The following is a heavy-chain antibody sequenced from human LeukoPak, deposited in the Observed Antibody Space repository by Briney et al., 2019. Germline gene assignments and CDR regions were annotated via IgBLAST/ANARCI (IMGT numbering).Heavy chain of an antibody. Sequence: SETLSLTCTVSGGSISSSSYYWGWISQPPGKGLGWIGSIYYSGSTYYNPSLKSRVTISVDTSKNQFSLKLSSVTAADTAVYYCARDAPDYYDSSGYAYWGQGTLVTVSS. CDR3: ARDAPDYYDSSGYAY. V-gene: IGHV4-39*07. CDR1: GGSISSSSYY. J-gene: IGHJ4*02. CDR2: IYYSGST. D-gene: IGHD3-22*01.